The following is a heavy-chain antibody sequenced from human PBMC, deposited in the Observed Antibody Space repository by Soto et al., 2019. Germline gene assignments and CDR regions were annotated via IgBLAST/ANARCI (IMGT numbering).Heavy chain of an antibody. J-gene: IGHJ3*01. CDR1: GASISSGDYY. CDR2: IFHSGET. D-gene: IGHD3-10*02. V-gene: IGHV4-30-4*08. Sequence: QVQLQESGPGLVKPSETLSLTCTVSGASISSGDYYWSWIRQSPGKGLQWNGYIFHSGETYYTPSLESLLSISIDASKNQFYLNLNSVTAADTAVYFCARSHYVLGAFDFSGPGTVVTVSS. CDR3: ARSHYVLGAFDF.